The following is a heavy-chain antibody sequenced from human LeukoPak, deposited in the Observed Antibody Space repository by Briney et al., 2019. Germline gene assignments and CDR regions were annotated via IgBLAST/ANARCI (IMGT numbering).Heavy chain of an antibody. V-gene: IGHV1-69*13. Sequence: SVKVSCKASGYTFTSYDINWVRQATGQGLEWMGGSIPIFGTANYAQKFQGRVTITADESTSTAYMELSSLRSEDTAVYYCAKINRRYPFYYYGMDVWGQGTTVTVSS. J-gene: IGHJ6*02. D-gene: IGHD1-14*01. CDR2: SIPIFGTA. CDR3: AKINRRYPFYYYGMDV. CDR1: GYTFTSYD.